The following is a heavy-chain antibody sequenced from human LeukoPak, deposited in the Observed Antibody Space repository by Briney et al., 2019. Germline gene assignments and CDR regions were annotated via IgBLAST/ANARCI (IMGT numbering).Heavy chain of an antibody. Sequence: SETLSLTCAVYGGSFSGYYWSWIRQPPGRGLEWIGEINHSGSTNYNPSLKSRVTISVDTSKNQFSLKLSSVTAEDTAVYYCASIRDPIWFGFDYWGQGTLVTVSS. CDR1: GGSFSGYY. J-gene: IGHJ4*02. D-gene: IGHD3-10*01. CDR3: ASIRDPIWFGFDY. V-gene: IGHV4-34*01. CDR2: INHSGST.